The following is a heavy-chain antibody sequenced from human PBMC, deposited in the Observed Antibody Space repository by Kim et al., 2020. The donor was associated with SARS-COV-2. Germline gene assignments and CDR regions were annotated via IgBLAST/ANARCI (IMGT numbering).Heavy chain of an antibody. CDR3: AREMVSTMVRGVIIDPHYGMDV. CDR1: GYTFTSYA. V-gene: IGHV1-3*01. D-gene: IGHD3-10*01. Sequence: ASVKVSCKASGYTFTSYAMHWVRQAPGQRLEWMGWINAGNGNTKYSQKFQGRVTITRDTSASTAYMELSSLRSEDTAVYYCAREMVSTMVRGVIIDPHYGMDVWGQGTTVTVSS. CDR2: INAGNGNT. J-gene: IGHJ6*02.